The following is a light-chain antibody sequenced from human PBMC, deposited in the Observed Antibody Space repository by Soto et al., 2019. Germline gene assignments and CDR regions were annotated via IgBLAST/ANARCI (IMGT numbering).Light chain of an antibody. J-gene: IGKJ1*01. CDR2: DAS. V-gene: IGKV1-5*01. CDR1: QSISSW. CDR3: QQYNSYSPT. Sequence: DIQRTQSPSTLSASVGDRVTITCRASQSISSWLARYQQKPGKAPKLLIYDASSLESGVPSRFSGSGSGTEFILTISSLQPDDFATYYCQQYNSYSPTFGQGTKVDIK.